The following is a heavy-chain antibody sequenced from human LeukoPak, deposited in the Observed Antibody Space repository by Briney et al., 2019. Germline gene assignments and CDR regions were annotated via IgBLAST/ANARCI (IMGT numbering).Heavy chain of an antibody. Sequence: GGSLRLSCTASGFTFGDYAMSWFRQAPGKGLEWVGFIRSKAYGGTTEYAASVKGRFTISRDDSKSIAYLRMNSLKTEDTAVYYCTRDLDIVVVPAAPRPPKLTFDYWGQGTLVTVSS. J-gene: IGHJ4*02. D-gene: IGHD2-2*01. CDR2: IRSKAYGGTT. CDR3: TRDLDIVVVPAAPRPPKLTFDY. V-gene: IGHV3-49*03. CDR1: GFTFGDYA.